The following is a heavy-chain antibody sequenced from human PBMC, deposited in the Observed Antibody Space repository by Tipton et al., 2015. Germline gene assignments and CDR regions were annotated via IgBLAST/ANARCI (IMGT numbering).Heavy chain of an antibody. CDR1: SDSIRKYY. CDR3: ARVPDSGFDAFDI. Sequence: TLSLTCSVSSDSIRKYYWSWIRQPPGKGLEWIGYIYYSGSTNYNPSLKSRVTVLLDTSKTQFSLSLTSVTAADTAVYYCARVPDSGFDAFDIWGQGTIVPVSS. J-gene: IGHJ3*02. V-gene: IGHV4-59*01. CDR2: IYYSGST. D-gene: IGHD5-12*01.